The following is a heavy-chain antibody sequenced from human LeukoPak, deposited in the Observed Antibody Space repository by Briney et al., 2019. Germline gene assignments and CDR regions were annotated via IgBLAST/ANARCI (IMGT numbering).Heavy chain of an antibody. J-gene: IGHJ4*02. CDR3: AKYTGRVVITTGKDY. Sequence: GGSLRLSCAASGFTFSSYAMSWVRQAPGKGLEWVSAISDSGGSTYYADSVKGRFTISRDNSKNTLYLQMNSLRAEDTAVYYCAKYTGRVVITTGKDYWGQGTLVTVSS. V-gene: IGHV3-23*01. CDR2: ISDSGGST. D-gene: IGHD3-22*01. CDR1: GFTFSSYA.